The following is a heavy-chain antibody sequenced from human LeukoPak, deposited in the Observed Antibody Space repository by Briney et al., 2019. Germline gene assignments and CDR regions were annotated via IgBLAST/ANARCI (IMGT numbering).Heavy chain of an antibody. CDR3: ARLDPTSTLDY. J-gene: IGHJ4*02. CDR2: INPNSGGT. D-gene: IGHD3/OR15-3a*01. Sequence: ASVKVSCKASGYTFTVYYMHWVRQAPGQGLEWMGRINPNSGGTNYAQKFQGRVTMTRDTSISTAYMELSRLRSDDTAVYYCARLDPTSTLDYWGQGTLVTVSS. CDR1: GYTFTVYY. V-gene: IGHV1-2*06.